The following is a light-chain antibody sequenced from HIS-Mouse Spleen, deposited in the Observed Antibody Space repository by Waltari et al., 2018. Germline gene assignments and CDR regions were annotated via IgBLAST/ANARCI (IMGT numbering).Light chain of an antibody. CDR1: SSDVGSYHL. CDR2: EGS. Sequence: QSALTQPASVSGSPGQSITISCTGTSSDVGSYHLVPWYQQHPGKAPKLMIYEGSKRPSGVSNRFSGSKSGNTASLTISGLQAEDEADYYCCSYAGSSTVVFGGGTKLTVL. CDR3: CSYAGSSTVV. V-gene: IGLV2-23*01. J-gene: IGLJ2*01.